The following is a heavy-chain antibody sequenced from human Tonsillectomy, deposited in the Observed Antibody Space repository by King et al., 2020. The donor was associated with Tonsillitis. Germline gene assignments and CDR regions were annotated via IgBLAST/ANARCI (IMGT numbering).Heavy chain of an antibody. CDR2: INPSGGST. Sequence: QLVQSGAEVKKPGASVKVSCKASGYTFTSYYMHWVRQAPGQGLEWMGIINPSGGSTNYAQKFQGRVTMTRDTSTSTVYMELSSLRSEDTAVYYCARDWRRDDTSGSKAYYYHYYMDVWGKRTTVTVSS. D-gene: IGHD3-22*01. CDR3: ARDWRRDDTSGSKAYYYHYYMDV. CDR1: GYTFTSYY. V-gene: IGHV1-46*01. J-gene: IGHJ6*03.